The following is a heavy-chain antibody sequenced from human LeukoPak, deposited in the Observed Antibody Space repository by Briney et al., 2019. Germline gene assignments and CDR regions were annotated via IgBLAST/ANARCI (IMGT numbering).Heavy chain of an antibody. CDR3: ARERDYDFWSRQYYYYYGMDV. J-gene: IGHJ6*02. CDR1: GFTFSSYA. Sequence: GGSLRLSCAASGFTFSSYAMSWVRQAPGKGLEWVSAISGSGGSTYYADSVKGRFTISRDNSKNTLYLQMNSLRAEDTAVYYCARERDYDFWSRQYYYYYGMDVWGQGTTVTVSS. CDR2: ISGSGGST. D-gene: IGHD3-3*01. V-gene: IGHV3-23*01.